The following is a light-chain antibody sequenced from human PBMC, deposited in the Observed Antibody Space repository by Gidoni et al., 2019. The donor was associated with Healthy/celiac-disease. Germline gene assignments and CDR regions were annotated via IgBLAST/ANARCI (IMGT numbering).Light chain of an antibody. V-gene: IGKV1-5*01. J-gene: IGKJ4*01. CDR1: QSISSW. CDR3: QQYNSYSLT. CDR2: DAS. Sequence: DIQMTQSPSTLSASVGDRVTITCRASQSISSWLAWYQQKPGIAPKLLIYDASSLESGVPSRFGGSGSGTEFTLTISSLQPDDFATYYCQQYNSYSLTFGGGTKVEIK.